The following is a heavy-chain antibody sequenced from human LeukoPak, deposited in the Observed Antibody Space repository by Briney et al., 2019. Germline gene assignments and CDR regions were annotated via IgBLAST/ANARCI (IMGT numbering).Heavy chain of an antibody. CDR3: ARDYYDGSGYYYSDY. CDR1: GFTFSSYS. D-gene: IGHD3-22*01. Sequence: GGSLRLSCAASGFTFSSYSMNWVRQAPGKGLEWVSSISSSSSYIYYADSVKGRFTISRDNAKNSLYLQMNSLRAEDTAVYYCARDYYDGSGYYYSDYWGQGTLVTVSS. V-gene: IGHV3-21*01. CDR2: ISSSSSYI. J-gene: IGHJ4*02.